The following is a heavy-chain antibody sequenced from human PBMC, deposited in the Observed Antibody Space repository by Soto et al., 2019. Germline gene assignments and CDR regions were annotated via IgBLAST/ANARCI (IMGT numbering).Heavy chain of an antibody. J-gene: IGHJ5*02. CDR3: GSVRPSGYVLS. CDR1: GGSLSSYY. Sequence: QVHCQESGPGLVQPSEALTLAGTVYGGSLSSYYCTWIRQSPGKDLEWVGYVYFRGSTNYNPSLKSRVTISISPSKNQVSLRLASVTAADTAFYDFGSVRPSGYVLSWGQGTLVTVSS. V-gene: IGHV4-59*12. D-gene: IGHD6-25*01. CDR2: VYFRGST.